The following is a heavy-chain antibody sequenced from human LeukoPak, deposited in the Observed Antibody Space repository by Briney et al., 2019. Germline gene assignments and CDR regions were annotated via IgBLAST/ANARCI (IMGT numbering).Heavy chain of an antibody. D-gene: IGHD3-9*01. J-gene: IGHJ4*02. Sequence: SETLSLTCAVYGGSFSGYYGSWIRQPPGKGLEWIGEINHNGSTNYNPSLRSRVTISVDTSKNQFSLKLSSVTAADTAVYYCARWAIYYDILTGSSVYYFDYWGQGTLVTVSS. CDR1: GGSFSGYY. CDR3: ARWAIYYDILTGSSVYYFDY. V-gene: IGHV4-34*01. CDR2: INHNGST.